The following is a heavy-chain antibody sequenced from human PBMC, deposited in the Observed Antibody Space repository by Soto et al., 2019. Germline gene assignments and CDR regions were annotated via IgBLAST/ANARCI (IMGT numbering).Heavy chain of an antibody. J-gene: IGHJ3*02. Sequence: QVQLVQTGAEVKKPGSSVKVSCKASGGTFSSYAISWVRQAPGQGLEWMGGIIPIFGTANYAQKFQGRVTITADESTSTAYMELSSLSSEDTAVYYCATTTYYDILTGYGAFDIWGQGTMVTVSS. CDR3: ATTTYYDILTGYGAFDI. CDR1: GGTFSSYA. D-gene: IGHD3-9*01. V-gene: IGHV1-69*01. CDR2: IIPIFGTA.